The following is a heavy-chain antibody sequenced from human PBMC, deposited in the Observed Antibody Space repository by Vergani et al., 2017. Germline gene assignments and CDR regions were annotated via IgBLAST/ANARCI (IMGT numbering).Heavy chain of an antibody. CDR3: ARDPDIVVVPAAQYYYYYYGMDF. V-gene: IGHV1-18*04. Sequence: QVQLVQSGAEVKKPGASVKVSCKASGYTFTSYGISWVRQAPGQGLEWMGWISAYNGNTNYAQKLQGRVTMTTDTSTSTADMELRSLRSDDTAVYYCARDPDIVVVPAAQYYYYYYGMDFWGQGTTVTVSS. CDR1: GYTFTSYG. CDR2: ISAYNGNT. D-gene: IGHD2-2*01. J-gene: IGHJ6*02.